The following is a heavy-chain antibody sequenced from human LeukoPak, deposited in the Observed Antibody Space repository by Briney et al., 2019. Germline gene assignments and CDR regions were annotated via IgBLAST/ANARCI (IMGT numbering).Heavy chain of an antibody. CDR2: INPNSGGT. J-gene: IGHJ5*02. CDR3: ARADYGDYLATWFDP. D-gene: IGHD4-17*01. CDR1: GYTFTGYY. Sequence: GASVKVSCKASGYTFTGYYMHWVRQAPGQGLEWMGWINPNSGGTNYAQKFQGRVTMTRDTSISTAYMELSRLRSDDTAVYYCARADYGDYLATWFDPWGQGILVTVSS. V-gene: IGHV1-2*02.